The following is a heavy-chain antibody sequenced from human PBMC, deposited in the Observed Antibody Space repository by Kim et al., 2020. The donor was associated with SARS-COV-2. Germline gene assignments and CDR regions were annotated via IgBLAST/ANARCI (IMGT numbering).Heavy chain of an antibody. Sequence: ASVKVSCKASGYTFTGYYMHWVRQAPGQGLEWMGWINPNSGGTNYAQKFQGRVTMTRDTSISTAYMELSRLRSDDTAVYYCARDGWIISIAARLLAYWGQGTLVTVSS. CDR2: INPNSGGT. CDR3: ARDGWIISIAARLLAY. J-gene: IGHJ4*02. D-gene: IGHD6-6*01. CDR1: GYTFTGYY. V-gene: IGHV1-2*02.